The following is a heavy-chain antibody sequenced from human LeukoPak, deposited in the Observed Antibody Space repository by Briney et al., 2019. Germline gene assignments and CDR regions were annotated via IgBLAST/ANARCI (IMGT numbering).Heavy chain of an antibody. CDR3: ARTRIGQWQEFDY. Sequence: GVSVKVSCKASGYTFTGYYMHWVRQAPGQGLEWMGWINPNSGGTNYAQKFQGRVTMTRDTSISTAYMELSRLRSDDTAVYYCARTRIGQWQEFDYWGQGTLVTVSS. CDR1: GYTFTGYY. V-gene: IGHV1-2*02. D-gene: IGHD6-19*01. J-gene: IGHJ4*02. CDR2: INPNSGGT.